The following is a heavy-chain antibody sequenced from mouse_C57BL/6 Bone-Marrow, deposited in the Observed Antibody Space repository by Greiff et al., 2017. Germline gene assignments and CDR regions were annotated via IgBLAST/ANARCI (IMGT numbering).Heavy chain of an antibody. CDR2: IRSKSNNYAT. J-gene: IGHJ3*01. CDR1: GFSFNTYA. Sequence: EADGGLVQPKGSLKLSCAASGFSFNTYAMNWVRQAPGKGLEWVARIRSKSNNYATYYADSVKDRFTISRDDSESMLYLQMNNLKTEDTAMYYCVRHDSYYSNYVGFAYWGQGTLVTVSA. CDR3: VRHDSYYSNYVGFAY. D-gene: IGHD2-5*01. V-gene: IGHV10-1*01.